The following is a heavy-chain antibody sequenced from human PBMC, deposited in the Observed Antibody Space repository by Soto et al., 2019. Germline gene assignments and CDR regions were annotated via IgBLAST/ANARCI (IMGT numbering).Heavy chain of an antibody. V-gene: IGHV4-31*02. CDR2: IYCSGST. CDR3: ARLVYYGMDV. Sequence: DLEWIGYIYCSGSTYYNPSLKSRVTISVDTSKNQFSLKLSSVTAADTTVYYCARLVYYGMDVWGQGTTVTVSS. J-gene: IGHJ6*02. D-gene: IGHD2-8*02.